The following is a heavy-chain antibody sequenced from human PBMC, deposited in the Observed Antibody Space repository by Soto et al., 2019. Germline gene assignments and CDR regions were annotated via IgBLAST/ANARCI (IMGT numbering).Heavy chain of an antibody. J-gene: IGHJ6*03. Sequence: EVQLVESGGGLVQPGGSLRLSCAASGFTFSNYWMHWVRQAPGKGRVWVSRINSDGTRTNYADSVTGRFIISRDNAENTLYLQMNSLTAEDTAVYYCARVAVGYYYMDVWGKGTTVTVSS. CDR1: GFTFSNYW. V-gene: IGHV3-74*01. CDR3: ARVAVGYYYMDV. CDR2: INSDGTRT.